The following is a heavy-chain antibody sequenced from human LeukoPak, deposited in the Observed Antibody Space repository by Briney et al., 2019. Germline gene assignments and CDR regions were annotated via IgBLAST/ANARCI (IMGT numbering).Heavy chain of an antibody. Sequence: GGSLRLSCAASGFTFSSYSMNWVRQAPGKGLEWVSSISSSSSYIYYADSVKGRFAISRDNAKNSLYLQMNSLRAEDTAVYYCARSTSLGVDYWGQGTLVTVSS. CDR3: ARSTSLGVDY. CDR2: ISSSSSYI. J-gene: IGHJ4*02. V-gene: IGHV3-21*01. D-gene: IGHD3-10*01. CDR1: GFTFSSYS.